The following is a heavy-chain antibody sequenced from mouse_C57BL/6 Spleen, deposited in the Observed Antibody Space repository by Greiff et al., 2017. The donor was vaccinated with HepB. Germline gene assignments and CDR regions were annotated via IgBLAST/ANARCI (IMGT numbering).Heavy chain of an antibody. CDR1: GFTFSSYA. Sequence: EVKLMESGGGLVKPGGSLKLSCAASGFTFSSYAMSWVRQTPEKRLEWVATISDGGSYTYYPDNVKGRFTISRDNAKKNLYLQMSHLKSEDTAMYYCARDRKNYYGSSYFWYFDVWGTGTTVTVSS. J-gene: IGHJ1*03. D-gene: IGHD1-1*01. V-gene: IGHV5-4*01. CDR2: ISDGGSYT. CDR3: ARDRKNYYGSSYFWYFDV.